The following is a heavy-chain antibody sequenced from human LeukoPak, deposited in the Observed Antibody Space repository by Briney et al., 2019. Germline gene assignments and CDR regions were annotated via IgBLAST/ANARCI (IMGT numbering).Heavy chain of an antibody. J-gene: IGHJ4*02. CDR1: GYSFTSHW. D-gene: IGHD3-10*01. Sequence: GESLKISCKGSGYSFTSHWIVWVRQAPGQGLEWMGIISPSGGSTSNAQKFQGRVTMTGDTSTSTVYMELSSLRSEDTAVYYCARLGSGEDDGGWVDYWGQGTLVTVSS. CDR3: ARLGSGEDDGGWVDY. CDR2: ISPSGGST. V-gene: IGHV1-46*01.